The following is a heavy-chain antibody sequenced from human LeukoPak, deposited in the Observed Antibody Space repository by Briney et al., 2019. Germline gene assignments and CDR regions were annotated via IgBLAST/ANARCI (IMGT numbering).Heavy chain of an antibody. D-gene: IGHD4-17*01. V-gene: IGHV3-53*01. J-gene: IGHJ1*01. CDR3: ARVDYGDDQYFQH. CDR2: MYSGGFT. CDR1: GFIVSSNY. Sequence: GGSLRLSCAASGFIVSSNYMSWVRQAPGKGLEWVSVMYSGGFTYYADSVRGRFTISRDNSKNTLRLQMNSLRAEDTAVYYCARVDYGDDQYFQHWGQGTLVTVSS.